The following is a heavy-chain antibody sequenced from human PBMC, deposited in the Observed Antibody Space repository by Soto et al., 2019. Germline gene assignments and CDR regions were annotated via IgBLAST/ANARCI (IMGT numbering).Heavy chain of an antibody. V-gene: IGHV4-4*07. J-gene: IGHJ4*02. Sequence: SVTLSLTCTVSGGSISSYYWSWIRQPAGKGLEWIGRIYTSGSTNYNPSLKSRVTMSVDTSKNQFSLKLSSVTAADTAVYYCASTAYYYGSGSYYIGDAFDYWGQGTLVTVSS. D-gene: IGHD3-10*01. CDR2: IYTSGST. CDR3: ASTAYYYGSGSYYIGDAFDY. CDR1: GGSISSYY.